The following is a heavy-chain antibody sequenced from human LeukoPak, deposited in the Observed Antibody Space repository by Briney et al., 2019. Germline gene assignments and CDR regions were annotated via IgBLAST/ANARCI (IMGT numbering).Heavy chain of an antibody. CDR2: IWYDGSNK. CDR1: GFTFSSYG. V-gene: IGHV3-33*01. D-gene: IGHD6-19*01. Sequence: PGGSLRLSCAASGFTFSSYGMHWVRLAPGKGLEWVAVIWYDGSNKYYADSVKGRFTISRDNSKNTLYLQMNSLRAEDTAVYYCARDSGSGWYGVEYWGQGTLVTVSS. J-gene: IGHJ4*02. CDR3: ARDSGSGWYGVEY.